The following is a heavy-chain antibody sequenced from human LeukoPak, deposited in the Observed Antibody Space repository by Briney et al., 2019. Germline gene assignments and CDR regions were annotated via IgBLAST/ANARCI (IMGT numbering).Heavy chain of an antibody. J-gene: IGHJ1*01. CDR2: MNPNSGNT. CDR1: GYTFTCYD. D-gene: IGHD2-21*02. V-gene: IGHV1-8*01. Sequence: GASVKVSCKASGYTFTCYDINWVRQATGQGLEWMGWMNPNSGNTGYAQKFQGRVTMTRNTSISTAYMELSSLRSEDTAVYYCARARRVTAIQVDFQHWGQGTLVTVSS. CDR3: ARARRVTAIQVDFQH.